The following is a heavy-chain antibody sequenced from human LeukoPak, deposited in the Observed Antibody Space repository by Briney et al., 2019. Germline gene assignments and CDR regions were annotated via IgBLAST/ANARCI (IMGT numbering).Heavy chain of an antibody. D-gene: IGHD3-9*01. CDR3: ARGDPPYYDILTGYSIHPGYFDY. Sequence: PSETLSLTCTVSGGSISSYYWSWIRQPPGKGLEWIGYIYYSGSTNYNPSLKSRVTISVDTSKNQFSLKLSSVTAADTAVYYCARGDPPYYDILTGYSIHPGYFDYRGQGTLVTVSS. CDR1: GGSISSYY. J-gene: IGHJ4*02. CDR2: IYYSGST. V-gene: IGHV4-59*01.